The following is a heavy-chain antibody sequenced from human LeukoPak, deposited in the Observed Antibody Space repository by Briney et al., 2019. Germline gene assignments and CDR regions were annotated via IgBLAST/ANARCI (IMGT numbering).Heavy chain of an antibody. D-gene: IGHD3-16*02. Sequence: GGSLRLSCAASGFTFSSYAMSWVRQAPGKGLEWVSAISGSGGSTYYADSVKGRFTISRDNSENTLYLQMNSLRAEDTAVYYCAKDGRTEGDYVWGSYRYWIPFDYWGQGTLVTVSS. CDR2: ISGSGGST. CDR3: AKDGRTEGDYVWGSYRYWIPFDY. CDR1: GFTFSSYA. V-gene: IGHV3-23*01. J-gene: IGHJ4*02.